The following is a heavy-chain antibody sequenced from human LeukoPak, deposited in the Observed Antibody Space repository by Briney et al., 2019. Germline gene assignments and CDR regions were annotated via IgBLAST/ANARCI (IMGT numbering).Heavy chain of an antibody. CDR1: GVSISNYY. CDR3: ARFPGCSSGYGYFDL. J-gene: IGHJ2*01. Sequence: SETLSLTCTVSGVSISNYYWSWIRQPPGKGLERSVYISYSGSATYTPSLTSRVTISVDTSKNPFSLKLSSETAADTAFYYCARFPGCSSGYGYFDLWGRGTLVTVSS. D-gene: IGHD5-18*01. CDR2: ISYSGSA. V-gene: IGHV4-59*01.